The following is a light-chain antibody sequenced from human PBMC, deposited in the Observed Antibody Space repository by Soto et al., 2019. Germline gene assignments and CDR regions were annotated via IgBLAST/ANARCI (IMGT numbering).Light chain of an antibody. Sequence: QSVLTQPPSVSGAPGQRVTISCAGSSSHIGATYDIHWYQQLPGAAPRLLIYGNSNRPSGVPDRFAGSKSGTSASLTVSGLQAEDEADYYCSSYAGSSNVFGTGTKVTVL. CDR3: SSYAGSSNV. CDR2: GNS. CDR1: SSHIGATYD. J-gene: IGLJ1*01. V-gene: IGLV1-40*01.